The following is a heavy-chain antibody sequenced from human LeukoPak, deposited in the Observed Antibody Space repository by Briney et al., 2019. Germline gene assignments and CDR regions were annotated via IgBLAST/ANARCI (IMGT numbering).Heavy chain of an antibody. D-gene: IGHD2-15*01. CDR2: MYYSGTT. CDR3: AVTATPGHYFDY. Sequence: PSGTLSLTCTVSGGYISTNSYYWGWVRQPPGKGLEWIGSMYYSGTTYYNPSLKSRVTISVDTSKNQFSLKLSSLTAADTAVYYCAVTATPGHYFDYWGQGSLVTVSS. CDR1: GGYISTNSYY. V-gene: IGHV4-39*01. J-gene: IGHJ4*02.